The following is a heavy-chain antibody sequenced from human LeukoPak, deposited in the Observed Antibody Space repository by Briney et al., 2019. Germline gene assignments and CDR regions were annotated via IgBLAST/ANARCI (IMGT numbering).Heavy chain of an antibody. V-gene: IGHV1-18*01. CDR1: RGTFSSYA. CDR2: ISAYNGNT. D-gene: IGHD3-10*01. CDR3: ARDYGSGSYSNYYYMDV. Sequence: ASVKVSCKASRGTFSSYAISWVRQAPGQGLEWMGWISAYNGNTNYAQKLQGRVTMTTDTATSTAYMELRSLRSDDTAVYYCARDYGSGSYSNYYYMDVWGKGTTVTISS. J-gene: IGHJ6*03.